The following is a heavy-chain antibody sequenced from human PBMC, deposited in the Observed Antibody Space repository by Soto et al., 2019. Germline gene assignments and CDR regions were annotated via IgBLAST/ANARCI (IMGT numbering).Heavy chain of an antibody. CDR2: MNPNSGNT. D-gene: IGHD6-13*01. Sequence: QVQLVQSGAEVKKPGASVKVSCKASGYTFTSYDINWVRQATGQGLEWMGWMNPNSGNTGYAQKFQGRVTRTRNTSISTAYMELSSLRSEDTAVYDCARGMGSSSWYRPIDYYGMDVWGQGTTVTVSS. V-gene: IGHV1-8*01. J-gene: IGHJ6*02. CDR1: GYTFTSYD. CDR3: ARGMGSSSWYRPIDYYGMDV.